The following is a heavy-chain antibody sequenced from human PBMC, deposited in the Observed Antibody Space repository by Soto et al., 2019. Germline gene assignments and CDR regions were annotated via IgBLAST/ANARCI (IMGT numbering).Heavy chain of an antibody. CDR3: ARDIGYSSGWVPHDAFDS. Sequence: ILSCAASGCTFSSYWMSWVRQSPGKGLALVANIKQDGSEKYYVDSVKGRFTISRDNAENSLYLQLNSLRAEDTAVYYCARDIGYSSGWVPHDAFDSWGQGKMVTV. CDR1: GCTFSSYW. CDR2: IKQDGSEK. V-gene: IGHV3-7*01. D-gene: IGHD6-19*01. J-gene: IGHJ3*02.